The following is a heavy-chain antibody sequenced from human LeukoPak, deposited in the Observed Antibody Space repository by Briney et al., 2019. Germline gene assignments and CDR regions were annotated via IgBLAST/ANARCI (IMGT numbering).Heavy chain of an antibody. CDR3: AKGAARSTRDIVVVVAATPSDY. Sequence: GGSLRLSCADSGFAFGSYAMSWVRQAPGKGLEWVSAISGSGGSTYYADSVKGRFTISRDNSKNTLYLQMNSLRAEDTAVYYCAKGAARSTRDIVVVVAATPSDYWGQGTLVTVSS. D-gene: IGHD2-15*01. CDR1: GFAFGSYA. V-gene: IGHV3-23*01. CDR2: ISGSGGST. J-gene: IGHJ4*02.